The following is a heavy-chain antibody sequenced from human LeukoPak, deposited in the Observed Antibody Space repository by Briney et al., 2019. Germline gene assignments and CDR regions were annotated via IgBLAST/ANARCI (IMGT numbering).Heavy chain of an antibody. D-gene: IGHD3-22*01. Sequence: ASVKVSCKVSGYTLTELSMHWVRQAPGKGLEWMGGVDPEDGETIYAQKFQDRVTMTEDTSTDTAYMELSSLRSEDTAVYYCATDYYDSSAGGWWAFDIWGQGTMVTVSS. J-gene: IGHJ3*02. CDR3: ATDYYDSSAGGWWAFDI. CDR1: GYTLTELS. CDR2: VDPEDGET. V-gene: IGHV1-24*01.